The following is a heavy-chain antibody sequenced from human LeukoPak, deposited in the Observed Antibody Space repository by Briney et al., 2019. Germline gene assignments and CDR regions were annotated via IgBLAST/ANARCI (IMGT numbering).Heavy chain of an antibody. CDR1: GYSFTDYY. CDR3: AMRYSLVWPPEHFFDY. D-gene: IGHD6-13*01. V-gene: IGHV1-2*02. CDR2: INPNSGGT. J-gene: IGHJ4*02. Sequence: ASVKVSCKASGYSFTDYYMHWVRQAPGQGLEWMGWINPNSGGTHYAQNFQGRVTVTRDTSISTAYMEVSRLTSDDTAVYYCAMRYSLVWPPEHFFDYWGQGTLVTVSS.